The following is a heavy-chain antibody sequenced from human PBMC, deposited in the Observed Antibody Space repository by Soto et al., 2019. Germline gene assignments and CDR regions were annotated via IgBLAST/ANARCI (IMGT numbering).Heavy chain of an antibody. CDR1: GFTFSGSA. D-gene: IGHD3-22*01. J-gene: IGHJ6*02. CDR2: IRSKANSYAT. CDR3: TRHWDRMIVGHYGMDV. V-gene: IGHV3-73*02. Sequence: EVQLVESGGGLVQPGGSLKLSCAASGFTFSGSAMHWVRQASGKGLEWVGRIRSKANSYATAYAASVKGRFTISRDDSKNTAYLQMNSLKTEDTAVYYCTRHWDRMIVGHYGMDVRGQGTTVTVSS.